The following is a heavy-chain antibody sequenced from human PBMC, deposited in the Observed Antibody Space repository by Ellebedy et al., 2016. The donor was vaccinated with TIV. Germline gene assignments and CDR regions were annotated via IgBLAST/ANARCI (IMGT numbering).Heavy chain of an antibody. CDR3: ARHKSGSFRSAFDI. V-gene: IGHV5-51*01. J-gene: IGHJ3*02. D-gene: IGHD1-26*01. CDR2: IYTGDSDT. Sequence: GESLKISCKGSGYSFTNYWIAWLRQMPGKGLEWMGIIYTGDSDTRYSPSFQGQVTMSADKSISTAYLQWSSLKASDTAIYYCARHKSGSFRSAFDIWGQGTMVTVSS. CDR1: GYSFTNYW.